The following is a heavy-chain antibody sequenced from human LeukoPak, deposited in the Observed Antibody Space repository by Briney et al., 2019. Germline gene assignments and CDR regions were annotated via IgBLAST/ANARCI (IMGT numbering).Heavy chain of an antibody. J-gene: IGHJ5*02. V-gene: IGHV3-7*03. CDR3: AKRASTWFGELETYNWFDP. CDR2: IKKDGSET. D-gene: IGHD3-10*01. Sequence: GGSLRLSCAASGFTLSTYWMSWVRQVPGKGLEWVANIKKDGSETYYVDSVKGRFTISRDNAKNSLYLQMNSLRAEDTAIYHCAKRASTWFGELETYNWFDPWGQGTLVTVSS. CDR1: GFTLSTYW.